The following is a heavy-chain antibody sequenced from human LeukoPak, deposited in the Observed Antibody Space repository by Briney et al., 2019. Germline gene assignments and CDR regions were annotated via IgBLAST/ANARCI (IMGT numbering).Heavy chain of an antibody. D-gene: IGHD3-10*01. V-gene: IGHV1-3*01. CDR1: GYTFTSYA. Sequence: GASVKVSCKASGYTFTSYAMHWVRQAPGQRLEWMGWINAGNGNTKYSRKFQGRVTITRDTSASTAYMELSSLRSEDTAVYYCARDRVLLWFGAPGDAFDIWGQGTMVTVSS. CDR2: INAGNGNT. J-gene: IGHJ3*02. CDR3: ARDRVLLWFGAPGDAFDI.